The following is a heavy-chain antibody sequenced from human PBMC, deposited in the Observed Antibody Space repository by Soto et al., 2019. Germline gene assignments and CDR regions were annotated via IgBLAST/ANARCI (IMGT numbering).Heavy chain of an antibody. V-gene: IGHV4-34*01. CDR3: ARPTRQWLGLRYYYGMDV. D-gene: IGHD6-19*01. Sequence: PSETLSPTCAVYGMSFRDWYWGWIRQPPGKGLEWIGEINHSGSTNYNPSLKSRVTISVDTSKNQFSLKLSSVTAADTAVYYCARPTRQWLGLRYYYGMDVWGQGTTVT. CDR2: INHSGST. J-gene: IGHJ6*02. CDR1: GMSFRDWY.